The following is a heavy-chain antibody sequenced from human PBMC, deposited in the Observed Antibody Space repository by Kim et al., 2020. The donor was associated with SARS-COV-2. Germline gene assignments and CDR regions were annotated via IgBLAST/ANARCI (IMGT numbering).Heavy chain of an antibody. CDR1: GFTFSSYA. CDR2: ISGSGGST. CDR3: ANDGGALTLYY. D-gene: IGHD3-16*01. J-gene: IGHJ4*02. Sequence: GGSLRLSCAASGFTFSSYAMSWVRQAPGKGLEWVSAISGSGGSTYYADSVKGRFTISRDNSKNTLYLQMNSLRAEDTAVYYCANDGGALTLYYWGQGTLVTVSS. V-gene: IGHV3-23*01.